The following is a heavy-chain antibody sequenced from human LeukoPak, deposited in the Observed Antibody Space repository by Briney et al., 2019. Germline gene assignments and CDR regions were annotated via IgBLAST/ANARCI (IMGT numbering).Heavy chain of an antibody. CDR2: INAVDTNT. J-gene: IGHJ4*02. Sequence: GGSLRLSCAASGFIFSNYAMTWVRQAPGKGLEYVSTINAVDTNTYYADSVKGRFTVSRDNSKNTLYPQLNSLRADDTAVYYCAKLFLDGNWGQGTLVIVSS. CDR1: GFIFSNYA. CDR3: AKLFLDGN. D-gene: IGHD5-24*01. V-gene: IGHV3-23*01.